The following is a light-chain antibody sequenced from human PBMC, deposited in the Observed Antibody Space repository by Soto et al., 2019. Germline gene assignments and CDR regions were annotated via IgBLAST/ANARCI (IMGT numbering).Light chain of an antibody. CDR3: QQRSNWPST. CDR2: DAS. J-gene: IGKJ4*01. Sequence: EIVLTQSPATLSLSPGNRATLSCRASQSVSSYLAWYQQKPGQSPRLLIYDASNRATGIPARFSGRGSGTVFTLTITSIEPDDFAVYYCQQRSNWPSTFGGGTKVEIK. V-gene: IGKV3-11*01. CDR1: QSVSSY.